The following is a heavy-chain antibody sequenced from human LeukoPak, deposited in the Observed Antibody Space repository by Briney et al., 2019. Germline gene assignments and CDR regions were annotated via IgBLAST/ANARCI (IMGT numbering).Heavy chain of an antibody. CDR3: ARDPRYYDSSGQAEFDP. CDR1: GYTFTSYG. Sequence: GASVKVSCTASGYTFTSYGISWVRQAPGQGLEWMGWISAYNGNTNYAQKLQGRVTMTTDTSTSTAYMELRSLRSDDTAVYYCARDPRYYDSSGQAEFDPWGQGTLVTVSS. V-gene: IGHV1-18*01. J-gene: IGHJ5*02. D-gene: IGHD3-22*01. CDR2: ISAYNGNT.